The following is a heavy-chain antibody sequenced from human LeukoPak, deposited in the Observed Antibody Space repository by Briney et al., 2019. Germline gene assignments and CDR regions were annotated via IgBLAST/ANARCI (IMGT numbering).Heavy chain of an antibody. CDR2: IYHSGST. CDR1: GGSISSGGYS. J-gene: IGHJ5*02. D-gene: IGHD3-10*01. CDR3: ARARPLWFGELSYPFDP. Sequence: ASETLSLTCAVSGGSISSGGYSWSWIRQPPGKGLEWIGYIYHSGSTYYNPSLKSRVTISVDRSKNQFSLKLSSVTAADTAVYYCARARPLWFGELSYPFDPWGQGTLVTVSS. V-gene: IGHV4-30-2*01.